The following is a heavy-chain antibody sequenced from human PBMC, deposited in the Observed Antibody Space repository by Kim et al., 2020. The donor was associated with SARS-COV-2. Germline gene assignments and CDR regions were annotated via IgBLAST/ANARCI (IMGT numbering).Heavy chain of an antibody. J-gene: IGHJ6*02. CDR2: ISGSGGST. CDR3: AKDGIAAAGNYGMDV. D-gene: IGHD6-13*01. V-gene: IGHV3-23*01. Sequence: GGSLRLSCAASGFTFSSYAMSCVRQAPGKGLEWVSAISGSGGSTYYADSVKGRFTISRDNSKNTLYLQMNSLRAEDTAVYYYAKDGIAAAGNYGMDVWGQGTTVTVSS. CDR1: GFTFSSYA.